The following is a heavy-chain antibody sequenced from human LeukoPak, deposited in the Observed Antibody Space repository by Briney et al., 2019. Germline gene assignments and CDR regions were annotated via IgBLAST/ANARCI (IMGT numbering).Heavy chain of an antibody. Sequence: SETLSLNCSVSGVSIHTYYWGWIRQPPGKGLEWIGSIYYSGSTYYNPSLKSRVTISVDTSKNQFSLKLSSVTAADTAVYYCARYGPIVGASPLDYWGQGTLVTVSS. V-gene: IGHV4-39*01. CDR3: ARYGPIVGASPLDY. CDR1: GVSIHTYY. CDR2: IYYSGST. J-gene: IGHJ4*02. D-gene: IGHD1-26*01.